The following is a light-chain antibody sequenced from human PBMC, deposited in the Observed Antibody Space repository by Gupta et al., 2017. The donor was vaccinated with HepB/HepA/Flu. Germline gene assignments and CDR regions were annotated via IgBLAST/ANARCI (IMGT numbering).Light chain of an antibody. J-gene: IGKJ4*01. CDR1: QSVSSSY. CDR2: GAS. Sequence: EIVLTQSPGTLSLSPGERATLSCRASQSVSSSYLAWYQQKPGQAPRLLIYGASSRATGIPDRFSGSGSGTDFTLTISRLEPEDFAVYYCQQYGISPLTFGGRTKVEIK. V-gene: IGKV3-20*01. CDR3: QQYGISPLT.